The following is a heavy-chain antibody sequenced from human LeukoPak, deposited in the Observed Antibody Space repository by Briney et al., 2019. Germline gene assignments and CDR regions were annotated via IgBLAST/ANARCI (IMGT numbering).Heavy chain of an antibody. J-gene: IGHJ2*01. Sequence: SETLSLTCTVSGGSISSGDYYWSWIRQPPGKGLEWIGYIYYSGSTYYNPSLKSRVTISVDTSKNQFSLKLSSVTAADTAVYYCARGFLEWSRYFDLWGRGTLVTVSS. CDR3: ARGFLEWSRYFDL. V-gene: IGHV4-30-4*01. CDR2: IYYSGST. D-gene: IGHD3-3*01. CDR1: GGSISSGDYY.